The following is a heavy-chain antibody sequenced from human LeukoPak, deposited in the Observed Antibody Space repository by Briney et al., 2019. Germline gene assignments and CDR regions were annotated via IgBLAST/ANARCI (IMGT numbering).Heavy chain of an antibody. Sequence: PGGSLRLSCVASGFTFSTYWMSWVRQTPGKGLEWVAIIKQDGSEEYYGDSVKGRFTVSRDNARTSVYLEMNSLRAEDTAVYYCARGGSGSGYHYYYYYMDVWGKGTTVTISS. J-gene: IGHJ6*03. CDR3: ARGGSGSGYHYYYYYMDV. CDR2: IKQDGSEE. CDR1: GFTFSTYW. D-gene: IGHD3-22*01. V-gene: IGHV3-7*01.